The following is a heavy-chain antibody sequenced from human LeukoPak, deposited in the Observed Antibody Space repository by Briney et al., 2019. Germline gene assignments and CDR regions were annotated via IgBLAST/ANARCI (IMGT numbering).Heavy chain of an antibody. CDR1: GGTFSSYA. J-gene: IGHJ5*02. D-gene: IGHD6-6*01. Sequence: ASVKVSCKASGGTFSSYAISWVRHAPGQALQRLGGIIPIFGTANYAQKFQGRVTITTDESTSTAYMELSSPRSEDTAVYYCARVGYSSSSEGVWWFDPWGQGTLVTVSS. CDR2: IIPIFGTA. V-gene: IGHV1-69*05. CDR3: ARVGYSSSSEGVWWFDP.